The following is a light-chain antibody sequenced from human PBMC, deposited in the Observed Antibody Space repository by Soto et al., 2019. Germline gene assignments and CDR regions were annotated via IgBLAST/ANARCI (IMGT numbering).Light chain of an antibody. J-gene: IGKJ4*01. CDR2: GAS. Sequence: EIVLTQSPGTLSLSPGERATLSCRASQSVGRNYLAWYQQKLGQAPRLLIYGASSRATGIPDRFSSSGSGTDFTLTISRLEPEDVAVFYCQQYADSPLTFGGGTKVEI. CDR1: QSVGRNY. V-gene: IGKV3-20*01. CDR3: QQYADSPLT.